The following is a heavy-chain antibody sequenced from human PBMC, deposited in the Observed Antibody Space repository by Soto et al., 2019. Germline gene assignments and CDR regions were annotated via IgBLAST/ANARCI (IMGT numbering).Heavy chain of an antibody. CDR3: ARGGRVGSPGFQHYYSYGMDF. D-gene: IGHD1-26*01. CDR1: GFIFSDYY. V-gene: IGHV3-11*01. J-gene: IGHJ6*02. Sequence: QVQLVESGGGLVKPGGSLRLSCAASGFIFSDYYMNWIRQVPGKGLEWVSCISSSGSSIFYADSVKGRFAISRDSAKNSVFLQMHSLRADDTAVYYCARGGRVGSPGFQHYYSYGMDFWGQGTTVTVSS. CDR2: ISSSGSSI.